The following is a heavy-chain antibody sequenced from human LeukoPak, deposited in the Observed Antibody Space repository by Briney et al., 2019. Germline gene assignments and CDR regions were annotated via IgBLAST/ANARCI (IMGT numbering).Heavy chain of an antibody. J-gene: IGHJ4*02. CDR1: GCTFSSYA. V-gene: IGHV1-69*13. Sequence: SVKVSCKASGCTFSSYAISWVRQSPGQGLEWMGGSIPIFCTANYAQKFQGRVTITADESTSTAYMELSSLRSNDAAVYYCARGDDHGDYWGLYWGQGTLLTVSS. CDR2: SIPIFCTA. D-gene: IGHD4-17*01. CDR3: ARGDDHGDYWGLY.